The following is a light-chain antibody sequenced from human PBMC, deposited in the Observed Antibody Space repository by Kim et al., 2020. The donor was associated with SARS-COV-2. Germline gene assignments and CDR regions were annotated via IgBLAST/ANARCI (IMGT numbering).Light chain of an antibody. Sequence: ELVLTQSPATLSLSPGERATLSCGASQTVSRYLAWYQQKPGLAPRLLIYDASSRATGIPDRFSGSGSGTDFTLTISGLEPEDFAVYYCQQYGSSPRTFGQGTKVDIK. V-gene: IGKV3D-20*01. J-gene: IGKJ1*01. CDR2: DAS. CDR3: QQYGSSPRT. CDR1: QTVSRY.